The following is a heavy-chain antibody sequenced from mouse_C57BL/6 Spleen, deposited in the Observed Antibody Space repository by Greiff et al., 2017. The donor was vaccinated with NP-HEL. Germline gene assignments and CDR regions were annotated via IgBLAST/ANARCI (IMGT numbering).Heavy chain of an antibody. Sequence: QVQLQQPGAELVMPGASVKLSCKASGYTFTSYWMHWVKQRPGQGLEWIGEIDPSDSYTNYNQKFKGKSTLTVDKSSSTAYMQLSSLTSEDSAVYYCARNWERYFDYWGQGTTLTVSS. CDR3: ARNWERYFDY. V-gene: IGHV1-69*01. D-gene: IGHD4-1*01. CDR1: GYTFTSYW. CDR2: IDPSDSYT. J-gene: IGHJ2*01.